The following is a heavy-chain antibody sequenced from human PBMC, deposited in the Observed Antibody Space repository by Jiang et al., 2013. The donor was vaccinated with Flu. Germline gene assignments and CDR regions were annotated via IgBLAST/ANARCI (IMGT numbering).Heavy chain of an antibody. J-gene: IGHJ4*02. CDR2: IIPIFGTS. Sequence: GAEVKKPGSSVKVSCKASGDTLTSYGISWVRQAPGQGLEWMGGIIPIFGTSDFAQRFQGGLTITADASTGTAYMELSGLQSDDTAVYYCARGVGGYSHGYILYWGQGTLVTVAS. V-gene: IGHV1-69*01. D-gene: IGHD5-18*01. CDR3: ARGVGGYSHGYILY. CDR1: GDTLTSYG.